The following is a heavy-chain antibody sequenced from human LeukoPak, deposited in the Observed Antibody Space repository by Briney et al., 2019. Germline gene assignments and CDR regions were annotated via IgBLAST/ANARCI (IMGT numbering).Heavy chain of an antibody. J-gene: IGHJ4*02. CDR1: GFTFSSYS. D-gene: IGHD6-6*01. V-gene: IGHV3-48*04. CDR3: ARDPYSSSVTHFDY. Sequence: PGGSLRLSCAASGFTFSSYSMNWVRQAPGKGLEWVSYISSSSSTIYYADSVKGRFTISRDNAKNSLYLQMNSLSAEDTAVYYCARDPYSSSVTHFDYWGQGTLVTVSS. CDR2: ISSSSSTI.